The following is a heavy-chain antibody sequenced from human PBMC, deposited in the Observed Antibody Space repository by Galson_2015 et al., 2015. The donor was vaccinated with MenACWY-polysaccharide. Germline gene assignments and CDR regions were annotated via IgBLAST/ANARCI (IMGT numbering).Heavy chain of an antibody. CDR3: ARDRKVASAVYYFDY. D-gene: IGHD6-13*01. J-gene: IGHJ4*02. Sequence: SLRLSCAASGFTFSSYPMHWVRQAPGKGLEWVTVISYDGRDKKYADSVKSRFTIPRDNSKNTLYLQMNSLRAEDAAVYYCARDRKVASAVYYFDYWGQGTLVTVSS. V-gene: IGHV3-30*04. CDR2: ISYDGRDK. CDR1: GFTFSSYP.